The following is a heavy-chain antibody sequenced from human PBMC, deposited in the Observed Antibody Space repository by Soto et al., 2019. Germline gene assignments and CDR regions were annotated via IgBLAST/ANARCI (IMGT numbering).Heavy chain of an antibody. CDR1: GGSISSSSYY. V-gene: IGHV4-39*01. J-gene: IGHJ4*02. CDR2: IYYSGST. D-gene: IGHD6-19*01. CDR3: ARRSYSSGWHLDY. Sequence: QLQLQESGPGLVKPSETLSLTCTVSGGSISSSSYYWGWIRQPPGKGLEWIGSIYYSGSTYYNPSLKSRVTISVDTSTNQFSLKLSSVTAADTAVYYCARRSYSSGWHLDYWGQGTLVTVS.